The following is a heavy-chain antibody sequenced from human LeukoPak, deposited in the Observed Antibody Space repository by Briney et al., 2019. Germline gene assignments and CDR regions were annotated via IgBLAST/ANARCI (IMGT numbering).Heavy chain of an antibody. J-gene: IGHJ4*02. V-gene: IGHV3-30*04. CDR3: ARPYYDSSGLPIWFEY. CDR1: GFTFSSYA. CDR2: ISYDGSNK. Sequence: GRSLRLSCAASGFTFSSYAMHWVRQAPGKGLEWVAVISYDGSNKYYADSVKGRFTISRDNAKNSLYLQMNSLRAEDTAVYYCARPYYDSSGLPIWFEYWGQGTLVTVSS. D-gene: IGHD3-22*01.